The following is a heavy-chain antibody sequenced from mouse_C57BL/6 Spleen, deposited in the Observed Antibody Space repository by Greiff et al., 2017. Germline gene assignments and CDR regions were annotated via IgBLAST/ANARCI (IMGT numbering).Heavy chain of an antibody. V-gene: IGHV1-85*01. J-gene: IGHJ2*01. CDR2: IYPRGGST. CDR1: GYTFTSYD. CDR3: ARGGYLHSFDY. Sequence: QVQLQQSGPELVAPGASVTLSCKASGYTFTSYDINWVKQRPGQGLEWIGWIYPRGGSTKYNEKFKGKATLTVDTSSSTEYKGLHSLTSEDAAVYFCARGGYLHSFDYWGQGTTLTVSS.